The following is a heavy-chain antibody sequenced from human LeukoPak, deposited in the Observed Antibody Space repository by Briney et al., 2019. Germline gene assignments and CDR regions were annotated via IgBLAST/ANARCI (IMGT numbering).Heavy chain of an antibody. J-gene: IGHJ5*02. CDR1: GGSVSSGSYY. CDR3: AREPRKYCSSTSCPKNWFDP. D-gene: IGHD2-2*01. CDR2: IYYSGST. Sequence: SETLSLTCTVSGGSVSSGSYYWSWIRQPPGKGLEWIGYIYYSGSTNYNPSLKSRVTISVDTSKNQFSLKLSSVTAADTAVYYCAREPRKYCSSTSCPKNWFDPWGQGTLVTVSS. V-gene: IGHV4-61*01.